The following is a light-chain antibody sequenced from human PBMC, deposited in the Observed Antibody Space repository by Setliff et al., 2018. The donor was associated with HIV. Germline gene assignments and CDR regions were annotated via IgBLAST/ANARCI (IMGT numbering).Light chain of an antibody. CDR3: AAWDDSLNDYV. CDR2: RNN. J-gene: IGLJ1*01. V-gene: IGLV1-44*01. Sequence: SVLTQPPSASGTPGQRVSIACSGSSSNIGSNTVNWYQQRRGTAPKLLIYRNNQRPPGVPDRFSGSKSGTSASLAISGLQSEDEAAYFCAAWDDSLNDYVFGTGTKVTVL. CDR1: SSNIGSNT.